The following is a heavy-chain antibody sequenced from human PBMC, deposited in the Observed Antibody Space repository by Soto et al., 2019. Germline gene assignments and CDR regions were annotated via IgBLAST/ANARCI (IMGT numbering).Heavy chain of an antibody. V-gene: IGHV3-23*01. CDR3: AKGVELDV. CDR2: IGDSGAST. Sequence: EVLLLESGGGLVQPGGSLRLSCEASGFSFSSFAMNWVRQAPGKGLEWVSAIGDSGASTYYADYVKGRFTISRDNSRNTLYLHLNSLRAEDTAVYYCAKGVELDVWGNGTTVTVSS. CDR1: GFSFSSFA. D-gene: IGHD1-26*01. J-gene: IGHJ6*04.